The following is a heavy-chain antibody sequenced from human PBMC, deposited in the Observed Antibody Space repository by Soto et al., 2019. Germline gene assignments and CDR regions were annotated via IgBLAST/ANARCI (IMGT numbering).Heavy chain of an antibody. D-gene: IGHD2-15*01. CDR2: INHSGST. J-gene: IGHJ3*02. CDR1: GGSFSGYY. V-gene: IGHV4-34*01. Sequence: SETLSLTCAVYGGSFSGYYWSWIRQPPGKGLEWIGEINHSGSTNYNPSLKSRVTISVDTSKNQFSLKLSSVTAADTAVYYCARGILYRPSKVYCSGGSCYPSDAFDIWGQGTMVTVSS. CDR3: ARGILYRPSKVYCSGGSCYPSDAFDI.